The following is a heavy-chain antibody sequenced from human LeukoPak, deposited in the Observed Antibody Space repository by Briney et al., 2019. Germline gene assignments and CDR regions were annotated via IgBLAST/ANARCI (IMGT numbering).Heavy chain of an antibody. D-gene: IGHD2-2*01. V-gene: IGHV1-69*05. CDR1: GGTFSSYA. J-gene: IGHJ4*02. Sequence: SVKVSCKASGGTFSSYAISWVRQAPGQGLEWTGRIIPIFGTANYAQKFQGRVTITTDESTSTAYMELSSLRSEDTAVYYCARGYCSSTSCYLGYWGQGTLVTVSS. CDR2: IIPIFGTA. CDR3: ARGYCSSTSCYLGY.